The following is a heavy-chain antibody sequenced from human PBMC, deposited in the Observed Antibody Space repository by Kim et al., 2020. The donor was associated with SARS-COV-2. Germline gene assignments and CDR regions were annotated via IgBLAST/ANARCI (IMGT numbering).Heavy chain of an antibody. J-gene: IGHJ4*02. D-gene: IGHD6-13*01. Sequence: GGSLRLSCAASGFTFSSYAMSWVRQAPGKGLEWVSAISGSGGSTYYADSVKGRFTISRDNSKNTLYLQMNSLRAEDTAVYYCAKGLSSSWYVQRDYFDYWGQGTLVTVSS. CDR1: GFTFSSYA. CDR3: AKGLSSSWYVQRDYFDY. V-gene: IGHV3-23*01. CDR2: ISGSGGST.